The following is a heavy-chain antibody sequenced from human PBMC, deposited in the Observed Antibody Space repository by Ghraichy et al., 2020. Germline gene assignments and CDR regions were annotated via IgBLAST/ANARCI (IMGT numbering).Heavy chain of an antibody. D-gene: IGHD2-2*01. V-gene: IGHV3-30*02. CDR2: IRYDGSNK. CDR3: AKDTEFDASWITKLYFDY. J-gene: IGHJ4*02. CDR1: GFTFSSYG. Sequence: GGSLRLSCAASGFTFSSYGMHWVRQAPGKGLEWVAFIRYDGSNKYYADSVKGRFTISRDNSKNTLYLQMNSLRAEDTAVYYCAKDTEFDASWITKLYFDYWGKGTLVTVSS.